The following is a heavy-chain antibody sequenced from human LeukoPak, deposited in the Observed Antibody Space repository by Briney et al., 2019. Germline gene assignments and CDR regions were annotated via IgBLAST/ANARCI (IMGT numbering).Heavy chain of an antibody. Sequence: GGSLRLXCAASGFTFSSYSMNWVRPAPGKGLESVSSISSSSSYIYYADSVKGRFTISRDNAKNSLYLQMNSLRAEGTAVYYCASSRIAVAGTGQGYFDYWGQGTLVTVSS. V-gene: IGHV3-21*01. CDR1: GFTFSSYS. D-gene: IGHD6-19*01. J-gene: IGHJ4*01. CDR3: ASSRIAVAGTGQGYFDY. CDR2: ISSSSSYI.